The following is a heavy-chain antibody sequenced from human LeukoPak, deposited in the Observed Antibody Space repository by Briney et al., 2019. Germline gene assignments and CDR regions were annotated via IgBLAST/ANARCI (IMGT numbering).Heavy chain of an antibody. Sequence: GGSLRLSCAASGFTFSSYAMPWVRQAPGKGLEYVSAISSNGGSTYYANSVKGRFTISRDNSKNTLYLQMGSLRAEDMAVYYCARGGSSSPLGYWGQGTLVTVSS. V-gene: IGHV3-64*01. J-gene: IGHJ4*02. CDR1: GFTFSSYA. CDR2: ISSNGGST. CDR3: ARGGSSSPLGY. D-gene: IGHD3-16*01.